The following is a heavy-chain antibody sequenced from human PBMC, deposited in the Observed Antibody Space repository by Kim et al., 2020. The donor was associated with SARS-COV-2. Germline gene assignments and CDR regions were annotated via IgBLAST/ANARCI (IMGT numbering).Heavy chain of an antibody. D-gene: IGHD3-3*01. Sequence: GGSLRLSCAASGFTFSSYGMHWVRQAPGKGLEWVAVIWYDGSNKYYADSVKGRFTISRDNSKNTLYLQMNSLRAEDTAVYYCARVHYDFWSGYYSALPDYYYYMDVWGKGTTVTVSS. V-gene: IGHV3-33*01. CDR2: IWYDGSNK. J-gene: IGHJ6*03. CDR3: ARVHYDFWSGYYSALPDYYYYMDV. CDR1: GFTFSSYG.